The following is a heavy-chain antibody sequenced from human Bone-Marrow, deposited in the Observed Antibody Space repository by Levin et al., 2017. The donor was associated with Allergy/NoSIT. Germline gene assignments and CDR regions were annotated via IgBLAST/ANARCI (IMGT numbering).Heavy chain of an antibody. Sequence: PGWSLRLSCAASGFGIASRAMSWVRQAPGGGLEWVASITNNGGKTYYADSVKGRFTVPRDESENTLFLQMNSLRVADTATYYCAKDSPAAGWPTFDYWGPGTLVAVSS. V-gene: IGHV3-23*01. J-gene: IGHJ4*02. D-gene: IGHD6-19*01. CDR2: ITNNGGKT. CDR3: AKDSPAAGWPTFDY. CDR1: GFGIASRA.